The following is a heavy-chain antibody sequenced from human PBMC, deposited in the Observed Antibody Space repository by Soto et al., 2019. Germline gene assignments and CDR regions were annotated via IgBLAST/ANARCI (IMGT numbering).Heavy chain of an antibody. CDR3: ARNSGITGKETVDY. CDR1: GGSISSGGYY. J-gene: IGHJ4*02. CDR2: IYYSGST. D-gene: IGHD1-20*01. V-gene: IGHV4-31*03. Sequence: QVQLQESGPGLVKPSQTLSLTCTVSGGSISSGGYYWSWIRQHPGKGLEWIGYIYYSGSTYYNPSLKSRVTISVDTSKNQFSLKLSSATAADTAVYYCARNSGITGKETVDYWGQGTLVTVSS.